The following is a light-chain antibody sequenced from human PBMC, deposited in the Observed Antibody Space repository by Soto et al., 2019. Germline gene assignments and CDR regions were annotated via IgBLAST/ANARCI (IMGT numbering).Light chain of an antibody. CDR3: QQYNNWPLYT. CDR1: QSVSSN. V-gene: IGKV3-15*01. J-gene: IGKJ2*01. CDR2: GAS. Sequence: EIVMTQSPATLSVSPEERATLSCRASQSVSSNLAWYQQKPGQAPRLLIYGASTRATGIPARFSGSGSGTEFTLTISSLQSEDFAFYYCQQYNNWPLYTFGQGTKLEIK.